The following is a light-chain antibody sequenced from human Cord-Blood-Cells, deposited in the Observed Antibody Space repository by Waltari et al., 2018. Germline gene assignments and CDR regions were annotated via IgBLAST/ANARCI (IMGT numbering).Light chain of an antibody. CDR3: CSYAGSYTLV. Sequence: QSALTQPRSVSGSPGPSVTISCTGTRRDVGGYHYVSWYQQPPGKAPKLMIYDVSNRPSGVPDRFSGSKSGNTAPLTISGLQAEDEADYYCCSYAGSYTLVFGGGTKLTVL. J-gene: IGLJ2*01. CDR1: RRDVGGYHY. V-gene: IGLV2-11*01. CDR2: DVS.